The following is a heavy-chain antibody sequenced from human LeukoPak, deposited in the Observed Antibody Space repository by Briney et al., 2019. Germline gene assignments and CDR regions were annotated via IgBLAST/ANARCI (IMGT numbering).Heavy chain of an antibody. V-gene: IGHV4-59*08. CDR1: GGSISSYY. CDR3: ARRASSGYYNNLFDP. J-gene: IGHJ5*02. Sequence: SETLSLTCTVSGGSISSYYWSWIRQPPAKGLEGIGYIYYSGSTNYNPPLQSRVTITVDPSKNQFSLKLSSVTAENTAVYYCARRASSGYYNNLFDPWGQGTLVTVSS. D-gene: IGHD3-22*01. CDR2: IYYSGST.